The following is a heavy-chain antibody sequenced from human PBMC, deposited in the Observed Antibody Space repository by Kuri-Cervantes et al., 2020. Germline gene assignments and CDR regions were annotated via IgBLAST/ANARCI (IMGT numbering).Heavy chain of an antibody. D-gene: IGHD6-13*01. CDR1: GFTFSDYY. V-gene: IGHV3-11*01. Sequence: GESLKISCAASGFTFSDYYMSWIRQAPGKGLEWVSHISSSGSTIYYADSVKGRFTISRDNAKNSLYLQMNSLRAEDTAVYYCAREQGAAGTVFYYYGMDVWGQGTTVTSP. CDR3: AREQGAAGTVFYYYGMDV. J-gene: IGHJ6*02. CDR2: ISSSGSTI.